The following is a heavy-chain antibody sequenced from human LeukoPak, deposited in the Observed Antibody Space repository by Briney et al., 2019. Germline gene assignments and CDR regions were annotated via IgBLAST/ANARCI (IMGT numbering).Heavy chain of an antibody. CDR1: GGSLSSSDYH. CDR2: MYYGGST. D-gene: IGHD3-22*01. V-gene: IGHV4-39*07. Sequence: PSETLSLTCTVSGGSLSSSDYHWGWIRQPPGKGLEWIGSMYYGGSTYYNPSLKSRVTIPVDTSKNQFSLKLSSVTAADTAVYFCARDRGSITMIVDTSWGQGTLVTVSS. CDR3: ARDRGSITMIVDTS. J-gene: IGHJ4*02.